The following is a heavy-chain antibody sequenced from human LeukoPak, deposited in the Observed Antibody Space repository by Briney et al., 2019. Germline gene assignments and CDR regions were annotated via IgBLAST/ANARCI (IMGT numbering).Heavy chain of an antibody. CDR2: IKGDGSET. D-gene: IGHD2-2*01. Sequence: PGGSLRLSCVASGSGFTFSEFWMGWVRQAPGERLEWVANIKGDGSETYYVDSVRGRFTISRDNVKNSVYLQMNSLTADDTSLYRCAREAYCGGPSCFAVNYMDVWGKGTTVTVSS. J-gene: IGHJ6*03. V-gene: IGHV3-7*01. CDR3: AREAYCGGPSCFAVNYMDV. CDR1: GSGFTFSEFW.